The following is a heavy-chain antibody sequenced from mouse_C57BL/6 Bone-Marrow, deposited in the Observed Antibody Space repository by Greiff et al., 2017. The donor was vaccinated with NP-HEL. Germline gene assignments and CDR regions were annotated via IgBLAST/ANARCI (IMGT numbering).Heavy chain of an antibody. J-gene: IGHJ4*01. CDR1: GYTFTSYW. V-gene: IGHV1-55*01. CDR3: ARSYGYYYAMDY. D-gene: IGHD2-10*02. Sequence: VQLQQSGAELVKPGASVKMSCKASGYTFTSYWITWVKQRPGQGLEWIGDIYPGSGSTNYNEKFKSKATLTVDTSSSTAYMQLSSLTSEDSAVYYCARSYGYYYAMDYWGQGTSVTVSS. CDR2: IYPGSGST.